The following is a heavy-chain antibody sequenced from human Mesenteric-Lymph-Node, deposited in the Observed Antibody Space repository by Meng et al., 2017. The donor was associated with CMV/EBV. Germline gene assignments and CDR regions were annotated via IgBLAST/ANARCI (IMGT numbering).Heavy chain of an antibody. V-gene: IGHV6-1*01. CDR1: GDSISSNNAA. CDR3: EDFGDLPLVW. D-gene: IGHD3-16*01. J-gene: IGHJ4*02. Sequence: QIQLQASGPGMLKATQTLTVTCTVSGDSISSNNAAWNRHTQAQSIGCVWVRRRYDRTESYHDYEVSVKSRISVNLNTSKNQLSLHLNFVTPADSAVYNCEDFGDLPLVWWGQGTLVTVSS. CDR2: RYDRTESYH.